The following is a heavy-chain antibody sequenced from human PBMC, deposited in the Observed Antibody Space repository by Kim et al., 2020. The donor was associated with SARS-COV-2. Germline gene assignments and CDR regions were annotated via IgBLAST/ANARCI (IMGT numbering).Heavy chain of an antibody. CDR2: IAVGSGNT. Sequence: SVKVSCKASGFTFTNSAVQWVRQARGQRLEWIGWIAVGSGNTKYAQKFQERVTITRDMSTNTAYMELSSLRSEDTAVYYCAASVRGGTLDYCGQGTLVTVSS. D-gene: IGHD3-10*01. V-gene: IGHV1-58*01. CDR3: AASVRGGTLDY. J-gene: IGHJ4*02. CDR1: GFTFTNSA.